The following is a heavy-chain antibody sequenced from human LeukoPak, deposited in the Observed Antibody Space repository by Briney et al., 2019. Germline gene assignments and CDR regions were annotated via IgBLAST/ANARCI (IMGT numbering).Heavy chain of an antibody. J-gene: IGHJ5*02. V-gene: IGHV4-38-2*01. D-gene: IGHD3-16*01. CDR2: IYHSGGT. CDR3: GRKVDLLGPLHP. CDR1: GFTFSSSAL. Sequence: GSLRLSCAASGFTFSSSALHWVRQASGKGLEWVGSIYHSGGTYYNPSLKSRVTISVDTSNNQFFLKLSPGTAADAADYYCGRKVDLLGPLHPWGQGTLVTVPS.